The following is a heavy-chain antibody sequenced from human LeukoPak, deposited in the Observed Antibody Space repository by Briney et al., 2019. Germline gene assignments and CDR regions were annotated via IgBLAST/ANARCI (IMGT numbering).Heavy chain of an antibody. D-gene: IGHD3-3*01. J-gene: IGHJ6*02. CDR3: ARDKGTIFGVVKNYGMDV. CDR2: ISSSSSSI. V-gene: IGHV3-21*01. CDR1: GFTFSSYS. Sequence: GGSLRLSCVASGFTFSSYSMNWVRQAPGKGLEWVSSISSSSSSIYYADSVKGRFTISRDNAKNSLYLQMNSLRAEDTAVYYCARDKGTIFGVVKNYGMDVWGQGTTVTVSS.